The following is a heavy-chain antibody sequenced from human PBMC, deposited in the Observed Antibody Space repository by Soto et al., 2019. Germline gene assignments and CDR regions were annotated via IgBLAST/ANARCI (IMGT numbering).Heavy chain of an antibody. CDR2: IYYIGNT. D-gene: IGHD4-17*01. V-gene: IGHV4-39*01. CDR3: GRQDYGAKGYYFEN. Sequence: QLQLQESGSGLVKPSETLSLTCIVSNGSISSRSSYWGWIRQTPGKGLEWIGSIYYIGNTYYNPSLKSRVTLRTATWKTQCSPKMNTVTDADTAVYLCGRQDYGAKGYYFENWGQGALVTLS. CDR1: NGSISSRSSY. J-gene: IGHJ4*02.